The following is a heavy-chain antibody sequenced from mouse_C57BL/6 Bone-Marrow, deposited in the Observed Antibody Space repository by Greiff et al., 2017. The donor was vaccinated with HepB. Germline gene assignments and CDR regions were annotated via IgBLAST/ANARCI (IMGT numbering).Heavy chain of an antibody. V-gene: IGHV1-7*01. Sequence: LVESGAELAKPGASVKLSCKASGYTFTSYWMHWVKQRPGQGLEWIGYINPSSGYTKYNQKFKDKATLTADKSSSTAYMQLSSLTYEDSAVYYCARRAVVAHYAMDYWGQGTSVTVSS. D-gene: IGHD1-1*01. CDR1: GYTFTSYW. CDR2: INPSSGYT. CDR3: ARRAVVAHYAMDY. J-gene: IGHJ4*01.